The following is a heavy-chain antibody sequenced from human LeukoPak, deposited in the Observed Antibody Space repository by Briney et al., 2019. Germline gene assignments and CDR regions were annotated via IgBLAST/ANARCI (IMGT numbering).Heavy chain of an antibody. V-gene: IGHV3-11*04. Sequence: GGSLRLSCTASGFTFRDYYMSWIRQTPGKGLEWASHISTSGSSIYYADSVKGRFTISRDNAKNSLFLQMNSLRVEDTAVYYCARDKRVGPTLFDYWGEGTLVTVSS. CDR2: ISTSGSSI. CDR1: GFTFRDYY. CDR3: ARDKRVGPTLFDY. J-gene: IGHJ4*02. D-gene: IGHD1-26*01.